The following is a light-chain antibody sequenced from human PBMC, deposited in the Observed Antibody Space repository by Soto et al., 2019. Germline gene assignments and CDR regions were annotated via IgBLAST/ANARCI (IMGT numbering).Light chain of an antibody. CDR2: DAS. CDR3: QQYSSFWT. V-gene: IGKV1-5*01. J-gene: IGKJ1*01. CDR1: QGVSAW. Sequence: DIQMTQSPSTLSASVGDRVTITCRASQGVSAWLAWYQQKPGKAPKLLIYDASSLQSGVPSRFSGSGSGTEFTFTISSLQPDDFATYYCQQYSSFWTFGQGTKVDI.